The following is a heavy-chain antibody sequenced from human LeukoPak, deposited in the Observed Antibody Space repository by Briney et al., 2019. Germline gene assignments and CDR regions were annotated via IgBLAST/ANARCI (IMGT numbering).Heavy chain of an antibody. CDR2: ISAYNGNT. V-gene: IGHV1-18*01. D-gene: IGHD6-25*01. Sequence: ASVTLSCKASGYTFTSNGINWVRHAPGPGLERMGLISAYNGNTNYSEKLQGRVTMTTDASTSTAYMEVRSLRSDDTAVYYCGRDAGIAAPTPGFWGQGTLVTVSS. CDR1: GYTFTSNG. CDR3: GRDAGIAAPTPGF. J-gene: IGHJ4*02.